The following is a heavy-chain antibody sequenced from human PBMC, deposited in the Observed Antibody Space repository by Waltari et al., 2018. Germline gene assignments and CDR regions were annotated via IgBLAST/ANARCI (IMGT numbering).Heavy chain of an antibody. CDR3: ARGGRVRGGFDY. Sequence: QVQLQESGPGLVKPSETLSLTCTVSGGSISSYYWSWIRQPPGKGLEWIGYIYTSGSTNYNPPLKRRVPISVDTSKSQFSLKLSSVTAADTAVYYCARGGRVRGGFDYWGQGTLVTVSS. J-gene: IGHJ4*02. CDR2: IYTSGST. V-gene: IGHV4-4*09. CDR1: GGSISSYY. D-gene: IGHD3-10*01.